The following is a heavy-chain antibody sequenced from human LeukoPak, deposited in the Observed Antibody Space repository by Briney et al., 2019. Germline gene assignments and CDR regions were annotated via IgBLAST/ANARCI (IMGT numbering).Heavy chain of an antibody. Sequence: GGSLRLSCAASGFTFSTYSMNWVRQAPGKGLEWVAVISYDGSNKYYADSVKGRFTISRDNSKNTLFLQMNSLRAEDTAVYYCAKEYSNSFDYWGQGTLVSVSS. CDR2: ISYDGSNK. V-gene: IGHV3-30*18. J-gene: IGHJ4*02. CDR1: GFTFSTYS. D-gene: IGHD6-13*01. CDR3: AKEYSNSFDY.